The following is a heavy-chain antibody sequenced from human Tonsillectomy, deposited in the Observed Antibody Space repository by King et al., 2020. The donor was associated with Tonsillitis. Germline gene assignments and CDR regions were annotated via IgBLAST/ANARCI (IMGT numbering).Heavy chain of an antibody. J-gene: IGHJ1*01. D-gene: IGHD3-22*01. Sequence: QLVQSGAELRKPGASVSVSCRTSSYTFAGHFVHWLRQAPGQGLEWMGWIHPNSGDTPYAQKFQVRVTMSGDVSATTAYMGLSRLGPDDSAVYYCATNALGSDSSAYRDFRHWGQGTLVTVSS. CDR3: ATNALGSDSSAYRDFRH. CDR1: SYTFAGHF. CDR2: IHPNSGDT. V-gene: IGHV1-2*02.